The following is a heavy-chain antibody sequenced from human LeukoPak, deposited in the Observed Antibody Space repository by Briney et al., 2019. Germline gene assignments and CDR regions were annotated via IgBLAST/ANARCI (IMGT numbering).Heavy chain of an antibody. J-gene: IGHJ5*02. CDR2: IIPIFGTA. D-gene: IGHD2-15*01. CDR1: GGTFSSYA. V-gene: IGHV1-69*13. Sequence: SVKVSCKASGGTFSSYAISWVRQAPGQGLEWTGGIIPIFGTANYAQKFQGRVTITADESTSTAYMELSSLRSEDTAVYYCARDSDYCSGGSCQDWFDPWGQGTLVTVSS. CDR3: ARDSDYCSGGSCQDWFDP.